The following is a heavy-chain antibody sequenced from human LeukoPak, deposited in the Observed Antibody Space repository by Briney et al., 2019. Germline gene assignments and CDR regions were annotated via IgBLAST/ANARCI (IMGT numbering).Heavy chain of an antibody. CDR3: ARDPRNTEYQLLETNWFDP. Sequence: ASVKVSCKASGGTFSSYAISWVRQAPGQGLEWMGGIIPIFGTANYAQKFQGRVTITADESTSTAYMELSSLRSEDTAVYYCARDPRNTEYQLLETNWFDPWGQGTLVTVSS. D-gene: IGHD2-2*01. CDR1: GGTFSSYA. CDR2: IIPIFGTA. V-gene: IGHV1-69*13. J-gene: IGHJ5*02.